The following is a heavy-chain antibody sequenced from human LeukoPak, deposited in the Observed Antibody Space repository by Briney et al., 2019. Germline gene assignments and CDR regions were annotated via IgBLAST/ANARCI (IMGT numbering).Heavy chain of an antibody. CDR3: ARATTVTTWNFDY. CDR2: INPNSGGT. CDR1: XTFTGYX. D-gene: IGHD4-17*01. Sequence: XTFTGYXXXXXXXXXXQXXXXXGWINPNSGGTNYAQKFQGRVTMTRDTSISTAYMELSRLRSDDTAVYYCARATTVTTWNFDYWGQGTLVTVSS. J-gene: IGHJ4*02. V-gene: IGHV1-2*02.